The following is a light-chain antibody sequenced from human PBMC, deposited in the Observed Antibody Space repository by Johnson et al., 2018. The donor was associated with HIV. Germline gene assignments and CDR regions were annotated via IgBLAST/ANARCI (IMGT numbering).Light chain of an antibody. CDR3: GAWDSSLSSYV. Sequence: QSVLTQAPSVSAAPGQKVTISCSGSSSNIGNNSVSWYQQLPGAAPKVLIYENNKRPSGIPDRFSGSKSGTSATLGITGLQTGDEADYYCGAWDSSLSSYVFGTGTKVTVL. J-gene: IGLJ1*01. CDR2: ENN. V-gene: IGLV1-51*02. CDR1: SSNIGNNS.